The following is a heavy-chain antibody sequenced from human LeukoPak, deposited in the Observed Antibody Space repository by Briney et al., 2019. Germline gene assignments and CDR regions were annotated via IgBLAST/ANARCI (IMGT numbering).Heavy chain of an antibody. V-gene: IGHV3-74*01. CDR2: TNSDGSST. D-gene: IGHD3-10*01. J-gene: IGHJ4*02. CDR1: GFSFSGNW. CDR3: ARGGAGYYFNH. Sequence: GGSLRLSCAASGFSFSGNWMHWVRQVPGKGLVWVSRTNSDGSSTRYADSVKGRITISTDKAKNTVYLQMNSLRAEDTAVYYCARGGAGYYFNHWGQGTLVTVSS.